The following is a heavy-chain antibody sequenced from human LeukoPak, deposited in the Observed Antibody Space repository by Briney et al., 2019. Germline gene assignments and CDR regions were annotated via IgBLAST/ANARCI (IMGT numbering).Heavy chain of an antibody. CDR3: ASSLPYSSSWNGFDY. D-gene: IGHD2-2*01. Sequence: QPGRSLRLSCAASGFTFSNYVTHWVRQAPGKGLEWVAVIWYDGSNKYYADSVKGRFTISRDNSKNTLFLQMNSLRAEDTAVYYCASSLPYSSSWNGFDYWGQGTLVTVSS. CDR1: GFTFSNYV. CDR2: IWYDGSNK. V-gene: IGHV3-33*08. J-gene: IGHJ4*02.